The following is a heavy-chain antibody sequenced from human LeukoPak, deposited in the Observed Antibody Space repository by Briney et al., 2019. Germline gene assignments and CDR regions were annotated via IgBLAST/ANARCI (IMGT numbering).Heavy chain of an antibody. CDR1: GYTFTSYG. CDR2: IIPIFGTA. D-gene: IGHD2-21*02. V-gene: IGHV1-69*13. CDR3: ARTYCGGDCYSGFDY. Sequence: ASVKVSCKASGYTFTSYGISWVRQAPGQGLEWMGGIIPIFGTANYAQKFQGGVTITADESTSTAYMELSSLRSEDTAVYYCARTYCGGDCYSGFDYWGQGTLVTVSS. J-gene: IGHJ4*02.